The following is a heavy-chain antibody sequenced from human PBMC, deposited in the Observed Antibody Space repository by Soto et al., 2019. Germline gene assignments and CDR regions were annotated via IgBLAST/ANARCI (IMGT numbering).Heavy chain of an antibody. CDR3: ARWREYDILTGYVYYYYYGMDV. J-gene: IGHJ6*02. D-gene: IGHD3-9*01. V-gene: IGHV4-34*01. CDR1: GGSFSGYY. CDR2: INHSGST. Sequence: TSETLSLTCAVYGGSFSGYYWSWIRQPPGKGLEWIGEINHSGSTNYNPSLKSRVTISVDTSKNQFSLKLSSVTAADTAVYYCARWREYDILTGYVYYYYYGMDVWGQGTTVTVSS.